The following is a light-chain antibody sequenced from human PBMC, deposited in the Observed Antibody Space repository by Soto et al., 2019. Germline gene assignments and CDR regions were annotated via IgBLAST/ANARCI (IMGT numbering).Light chain of an antibody. V-gene: IGKV3-20*01. CDR1: QSVSSSY. CDR2: GAS. Sequence: EIVLTQSPGTLSLSPGERATLSCRASQSVSSSYLAWYQQKPGQAPRLLLYGASSRATGIPDRFSGSGSGTDFTLTISGLEPDDFAVYYCQQYDSSPLTFGGGTQVEFK. CDR3: QQYDSSPLT. J-gene: IGKJ4*01.